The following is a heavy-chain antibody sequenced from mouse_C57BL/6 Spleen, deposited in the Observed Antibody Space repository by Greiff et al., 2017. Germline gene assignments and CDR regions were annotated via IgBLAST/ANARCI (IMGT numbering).Heavy chain of an antibody. J-gene: IGHJ3*01. CDR1: GYTFTGYW. V-gene: IGHV1-9*01. CDR2: ILPGSGST. CDR3: AREEQAWFAY. Sequence: QVQLQQSGAELMKPGASVKLSCKATGYTFTGYWIEWVKQRPGHGLEWIGEILPGSGSTNYNEKFKGKATFTAATSSNTVYMQLSSLTTEDSAIYYCAREEQAWFAYWGQGTLVTVSA.